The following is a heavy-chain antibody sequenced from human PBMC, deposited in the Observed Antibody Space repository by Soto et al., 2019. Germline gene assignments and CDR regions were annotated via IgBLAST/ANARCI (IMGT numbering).Heavy chain of an antibody. D-gene: IGHD1-20*01. CDR2: IYYSGIT. Sequence: SETLSLTCPVSGGTISSYYWSWIRQPPGKGLEWIGYIYYSGITNYNPSLKSRVTISVDTSKNQFSLKLSSVTAADTAVYYCARYKSNYYYGMDVWGQGTTVTVSS. CDR1: GGTISSYY. CDR3: ARYKSNYYYGMDV. J-gene: IGHJ6*02. V-gene: IGHV4-59*01.